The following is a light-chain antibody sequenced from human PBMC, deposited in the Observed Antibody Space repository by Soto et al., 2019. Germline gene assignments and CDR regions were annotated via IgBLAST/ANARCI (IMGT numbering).Light chain of an antibody. Sequence: EIVLTQSPGTLSLSPGDRATLSCRASQRVSNSYLAWYPQKPGQAPRLLIYDASTRAAGVPDRVTGGGSGTDFTLTISALVPEDFVLYFFQQDGRPPFAFGQGTRLVI. CDR2: DAS. CDR1: QRVSNSY. J-gene: IGKJ2*01. V-gene: IGKV3-20*01. CDR3: QQDGRPPFA.